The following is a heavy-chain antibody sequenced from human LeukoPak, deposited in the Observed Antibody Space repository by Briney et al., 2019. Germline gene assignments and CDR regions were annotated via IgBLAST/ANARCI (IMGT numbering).Heavy chain of an antibody. CDR2: IYSGGST. CDR1: GFPVSSNY. J-gene: IGHJ3*02. D-gene: IGHD1-26*01. CDR3: ARGGIYLSAFDI. V-gene: IGHV3-53*01. Sequence: GGSLKLSCAASGFPVSSNYMSWVRQAPGKGLEWVSIIYSGGSTFYADSVKGRFTISRDNSKNTLYLQMNSLRAEDTSVYYCARGGIYLSAFDIWGQGTMVTVSS.